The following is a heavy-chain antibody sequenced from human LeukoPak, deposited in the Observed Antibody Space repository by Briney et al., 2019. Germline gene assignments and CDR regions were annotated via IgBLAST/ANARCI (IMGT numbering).Heavy chain of an antibody. CDR3: ARDLVGATARNWFDP. CDR2: ISAYNGNT. D-gene: IGHD1-26*01. Sequence: GASVKVSCKASGYTFTSYDISWVRQAPGQGLEWMGWISAYNGNTNYAQKLQGRVTMTTDTSTSTAYMELRSLRSDDTAVYYCARDLVGATARNWFDPWGQGTLVTVSS. J-gene: IGHJ5*02. CDR1: GYTFTSYD. V-gene: IGHV1-18*01.